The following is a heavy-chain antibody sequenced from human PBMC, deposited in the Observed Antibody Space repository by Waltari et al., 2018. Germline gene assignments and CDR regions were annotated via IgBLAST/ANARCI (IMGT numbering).Heavy chain of an antibody. CDR3: ARRLLGAMSTDDAFDI. Sequence: QVQLQQWGAGLLKPSETLSLTCAVYGGSFSGYYWSWIRKHQGKGLEWMRKINQRGSSHSNPSLKSRVTKSVYTSKHQFSLKLSAVTAADTAVYYCARRLLGAMSTDDAFDIWGQGTMVTVSS. D-gene: IGHD2-2*01. CDR1: GGSFSGYY. J-gene: IGHJ3*02. CDR2: INQRGSS. V-gene: IGHV4-34*01.